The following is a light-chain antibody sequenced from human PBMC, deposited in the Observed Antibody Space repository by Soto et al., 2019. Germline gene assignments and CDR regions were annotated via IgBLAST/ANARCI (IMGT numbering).Light chain of an antibody. J-gene: IGKJ1*01. CDR1: QNVLLSHDKNNY. CDR3: QQYYSSPPT. Sequence: DIVMTQSPDSLAVSLGERATINCKSGQNVLLSHDKNNYLAWYQHKPGQPPKLLIYWASTREFGVPDRFSGSGSGTDFTLTISSLQAEDVAIYYCQQYYSSPPTFGQGTKVEIK. CDR2: WAS. V-gene: IGKV4-1*01.